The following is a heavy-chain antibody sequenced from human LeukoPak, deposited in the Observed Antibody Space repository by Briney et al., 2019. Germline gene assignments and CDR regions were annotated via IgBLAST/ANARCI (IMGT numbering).Heavy chain of an antibody. CDR2: MNQDGSEI. J-gene: IGHJ6*02. D-gene: IGHD3-16*01. Sequence: PGGSLRLSCAASGFTFSSYAMSWVRQAPGKWLEWVANMNQDGSEINYVHSMKGRFTISRDNARNSLYLQMNSLRAEDTAVYYCARDGIVIRFGGQDVWGQGTTVTVS. CDR3: ARDGIVIRFGGQDV. CDR1: GFTFSSYA. V-gene: IGHV3-7*01.